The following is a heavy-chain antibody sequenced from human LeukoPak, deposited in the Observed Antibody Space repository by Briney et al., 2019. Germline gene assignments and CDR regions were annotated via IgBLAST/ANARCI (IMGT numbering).Heavy chain of an antibody. V-gene: IGHV4-59*13. CDR1: GDSISSNY. CDR2: ISYSGSS. D-gene: IGHD3-22*01. Sequence: PSETLSLTCTVSGDSISSNYWNWIRQPPGKRLEWIGYISYSGSSNYNPSLKSRVTISVDTSKHQFSLKLSSVTAADTALYYCARGFYDSSGYSAPFDSWGRGTLVTVSS. CDR3: ARGFYDSSGYSAPFDS. J-gene: IGHJ4*02.